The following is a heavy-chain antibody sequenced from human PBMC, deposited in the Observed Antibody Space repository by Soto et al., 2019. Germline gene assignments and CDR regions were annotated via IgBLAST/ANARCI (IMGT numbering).Heavy chain of an antibody. V-gene: IGHV1-69*02. J-gene: IGHJ5*02. Sequence: QVQLVQSGAEVKKPGSSVKVSCKASGGTFSSYTISWVRQAPGQGLEWMGRIIPILGIANYAQKFQGRVTITADKSTSTAYMELSSLRSEDTAVYYCARGQGCSGGSCYSERWFDPWGQGTLVTVSS. CDR3: ARGQGCSGGSCYSERWFDP. D-gene: IGHD2-15*01. CDR2: IIPILGIA. CDR1: GGTFSSYT.